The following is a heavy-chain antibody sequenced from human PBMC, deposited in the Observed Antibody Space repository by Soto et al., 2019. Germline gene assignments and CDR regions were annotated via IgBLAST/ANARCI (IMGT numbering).Heavy chain of an antibody. CDR3: ARGRIAAYWYFDL. V-gene: IGHV3-33*01. Sequence: QVQLVESGGGVVQPGRSLRLSCAASRFTFSSYGMHWVRQAPGKGLEWVAVIWYDGSNKYYADSVKGRFTISRDNSKNTLYLQMNSLRAEDTAVYYCARGRIAAYWYFDLWGRGTLVTVSS. D-gene: IGHD6-13*01. CDR1: RFTFSSYG. CDR2: IWYDGSNK. J-gene: IGHJ2*01.